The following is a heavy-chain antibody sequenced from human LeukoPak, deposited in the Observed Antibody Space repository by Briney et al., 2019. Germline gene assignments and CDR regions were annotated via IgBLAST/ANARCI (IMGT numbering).Heavy chain of an antibody. CDR1: GFIFSDYS. V-gene: IGHV3-21*01. Sequence: GGSLRLSCAASGFIFSDYSMNWVRQAPGKGLEWDASISSSSIYVYHADSVKGRFTISRDNAKNSLFLQMNSLRAEDTALYYCARGSNYYYYAMDVWGQGTTVTVSS. CDR3: ARGSNYYYYAMDV. J-gene: IGHJ6*02. CDR2: ISSSSIYV.